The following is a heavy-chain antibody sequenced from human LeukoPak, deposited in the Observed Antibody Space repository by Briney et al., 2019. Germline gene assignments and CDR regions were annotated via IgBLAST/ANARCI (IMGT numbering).Heavy chain of an antibody. D-gene: IGHD5-12*01. J-gene: IGHJ2*01. CDR2: ISSNGVST. V-gene: IGHV3-64*02. CDR1: GFTFSSYA. Sequence: GGSLRLSCAASGFTFSSYAMHWVRQAPGKGLEYVSAISSNGVSTYYADSVKGRFTISRDNSKNTLYLQMGSLRAEDMAVFYCARRLGGFDSGYLDLWGRGTLVTVSS. CDR3: ARRLGGFDSGYLDL.